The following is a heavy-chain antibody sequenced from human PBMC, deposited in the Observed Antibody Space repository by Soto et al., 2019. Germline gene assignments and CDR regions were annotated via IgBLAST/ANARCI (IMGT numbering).Heavy chain of an antibody. V-gene: IGHV3-30*18. CDR2: ISYDGSNK. J-gene: IGHJ4*02. CDR1: GFTFSSYG. CDR3: AKDPPLKAYYYDSSQLDYFDY. D-gene: IGHD3-22*01. Sequence: GSLRLSCAASGFTFSSYGMHWVRQAPGKGLEWVAVISYDGSNKYYADSVKGRFTISRDNSKNTLYLQMNSLRAEDTAVYYCAKDPPLKAYYYDSSQLDYFDYWGQGTLVTVSS.